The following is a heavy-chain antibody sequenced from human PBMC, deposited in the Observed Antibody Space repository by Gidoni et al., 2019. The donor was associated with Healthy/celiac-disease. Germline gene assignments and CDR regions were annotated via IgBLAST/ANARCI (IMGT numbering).Heavy chain of an antibody. J-gene: IGHJ4*02. V-gene: IGHV4-34*01. CDR1: GGYFSGYY. Sequence: QVQLQQWGAGLLKPSETLSLTCAVTGGYFSGYYWSWIRQPPGKGLELIGEINHSGSTNYNPSLKSRVTISVDTSKNQFSLKLSSVTAADTAVYYCARLYYDIFTGYPTLDYWGQGTLVTFSS. CDR2: INHSGST. CDR3: ARLYYDIFTGYPTLDY. D-gene: IGHD3-9*01.